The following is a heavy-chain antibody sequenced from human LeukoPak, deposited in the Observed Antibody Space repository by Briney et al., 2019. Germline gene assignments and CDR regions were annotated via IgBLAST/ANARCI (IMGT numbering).Heavy chain of an antibody. D-gene: IGHD4-11*01. CDR1: GDSISSSHYY. V-gene: IGHV4-39*02. CDR2: IYSGGET. CDR3: VRDYSNFVQGD. J-gene: IGHJ4*02. Sequence: SETLSLTCTVSGDSISSSHYYWGWIRQSPGKGLEWIGSIYSGGETHYNPSLNSRVTIFLDTSKNRFSLNLISVTATDTAVYYRVRDYSNFVQGDWGQGTLVTVSS.